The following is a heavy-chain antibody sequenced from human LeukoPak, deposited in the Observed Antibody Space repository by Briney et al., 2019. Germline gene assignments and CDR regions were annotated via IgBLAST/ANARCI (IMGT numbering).Heavy chain of an antibody. J-gene: IGHJ4*02. CDR3: ASGTTGTTVTY. D-gene: IGHD4-17*01. Sequence: SQTLSLTCTVSGGSISSGSYYWSWIRQPAGKGLEWIGRIYTSGSTNYNPSLKSRVTISVDTSKNQFSLKLSSVTAADTAVYYCASGTTGTTVTYWGQGTLVTVSS. V-gene: IGHV4-61*02. CDR1: GGSISSGSYY. CDR2: IYTSGST.